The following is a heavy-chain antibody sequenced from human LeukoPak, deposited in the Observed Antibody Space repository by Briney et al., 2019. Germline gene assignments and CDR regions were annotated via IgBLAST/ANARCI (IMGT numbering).Heavy chain of an antibody. D-gene: IGHD5-12*01. Sequence: PGGSLRLSCAASGFTFSSYGMHWVRQAPGKGLEWVAVISYDGSNKYYADSVKGRFTISRDNSKNTLYLQMNSLRAEDTAVYYCAKLWGYSGYLVSRGSEKPNKEKYYFDYWGQGTLVTVSS. CDR2: ISYDGSNK. CDR1: GFTFSSYG. V-gene: IGHV3-30*18. J-gene: IGHJ4*02. CDR3: AKLWGYSGYLVSRGSEKPNKEKYYFDY.